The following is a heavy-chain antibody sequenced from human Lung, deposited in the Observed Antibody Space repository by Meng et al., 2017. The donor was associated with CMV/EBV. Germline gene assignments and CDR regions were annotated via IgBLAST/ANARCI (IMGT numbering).Heavy chain of an antibody. J-gene: IGHJ1*01. CDR3: LRRSGGSV. CDR1: GHSITNHNW. CDR2: IPHRGSS. V-gene: IGHV4-4*02. Sequence: QVQFRESGPALVQPSETLSLTCAVSGHSITNHNWWAWVRQPPGKGLEWIGEIPHRGSSAYNPSLKSRVSMSIDKSKNQFSLKLTSVTAADTAVYHCLRRSGGSVWGQGTLVTVSS. D-gene: IGHD3-10*01.